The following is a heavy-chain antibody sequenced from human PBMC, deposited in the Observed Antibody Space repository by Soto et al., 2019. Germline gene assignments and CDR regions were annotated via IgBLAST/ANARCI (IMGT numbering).Heavy chain of an antibody. CDR1: GFTFSDYF. CDR3: VSPLLKDLRTY. CDR2: SCIKSYSCTT. V-gene: IGHV3-72*01. Sequence: GGSLRLSCATSGFTFSDYFMDWVRQAPGKGLEWVGRSCIKSYSCTTIYAASVIGRFTVSRDDSRNFLYLQMDSLKTEDTAVYYCVSPLLKDLRTYWGQGTLVTVSS. J-gene: IGHJ4*02. D-gene: IGHD2-15*01.